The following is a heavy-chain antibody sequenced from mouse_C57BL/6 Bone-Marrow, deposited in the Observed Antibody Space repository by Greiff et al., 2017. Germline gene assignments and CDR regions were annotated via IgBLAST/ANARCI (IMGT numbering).Heavy chain of an antibody. D-gene: IGHD4-1*01. Sequence: VQLQQSGPELVKPGASVTISCTASGYTFTDDYFKWLKRIHPKNLQWIGEINPNNGGTSYNQKFKGKATLTVDTSSSTAYMELRSLTSEDSAVYYCGGTGNWAWFAYGGQGTLVTVSA. CDR3: GGTGNWAWFAY. CDR1: GYTFTDDY. J-gene: IGHJ3*01. V-gene: IGHV1-26*01. CDR2: INPNNGGT.